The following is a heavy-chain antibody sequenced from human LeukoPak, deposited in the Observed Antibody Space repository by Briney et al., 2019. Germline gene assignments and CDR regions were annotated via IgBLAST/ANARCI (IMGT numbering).Heavy chain of an antibody. Sequence: KPSETLSLTCTVSGGSISSSSYYWGWIRQPPGKGLEWIGSIYYSGSTYYNPSLKRRVTISVDTSKNQFSLKLSSVTAADTAVYYCAGTDSGSPLGLFDYWGQGTLVTVSS. J-gene: IGHJ4*02. D-gene: IGHD1-26*01. V-gene: IGHV4-39*07. CDR3: AGTDSGSPLGLFDY. CDR1: GGSISSSSYY. CDR2: IYYSGST.